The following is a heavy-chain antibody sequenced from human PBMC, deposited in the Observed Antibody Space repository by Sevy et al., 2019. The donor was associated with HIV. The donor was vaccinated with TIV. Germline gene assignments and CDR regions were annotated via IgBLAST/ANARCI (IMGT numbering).Heavy chain of an antibody. CDR2: IKQDRSEK. CDR3: ARAQQVTMLVVIGGLYFDF. J-gene: IGHJ4*02. V-gene: IGHV3-7*01. CDR1: GFTFSSYW. Sequence: GGSLRLSCAASGFTFSSYWMTWVRQAPGKGLEWVANIKQDRSEKYYADSVKGRVNISRDNARNTLYLQMESLRAEDTAVYYCARAQQVTMLVVIGGLYFDFWGQGTLVTVSS. D-gene: IGHD3-22*01.